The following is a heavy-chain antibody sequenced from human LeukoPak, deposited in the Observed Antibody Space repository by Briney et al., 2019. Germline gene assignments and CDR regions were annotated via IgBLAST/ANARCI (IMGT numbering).Heavy chain of an antibody. CDR1: GFTFSSYS. V-gene: IGHV3-21*01. Sequence: GGSLRLSCAASGFTFSSYSMNWVRQAPGKGPEWVSSISSSSSYIYYADSVKGRFTISRDNAKNSLYLQMNSLRAEDTAVYYCARGITYYYDSSGYYYGYWGQGTLVTVSS. J-gene: IGHJ4*02. D-gene: IGHD3-22*01. CDR2: ISSSSSYI. CDR3: ARGITYYYDSSGYYYGY.